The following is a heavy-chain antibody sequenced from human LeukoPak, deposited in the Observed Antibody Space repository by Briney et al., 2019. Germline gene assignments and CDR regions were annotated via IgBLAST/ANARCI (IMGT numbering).Heavy chain of an antibody. CDR1: GFTFSSNA. J-gene: IGHJ4*02. D-gene: IGHD3-3*02. Sequence: PGGSLRLSCAASGFTFSSNAMSWVRQAPGRGLEWVSGIGSSAGSIHYADSVKGRFTISRDNSKNTLYLEMNSLRAEDTAVYYCVKDLHFWGAGDYWGQGTLVTVSS. V-gene: IGHV3-23*01. CDR2: IGSSAGSI. CDR3: VKDLHFWGAGDY.